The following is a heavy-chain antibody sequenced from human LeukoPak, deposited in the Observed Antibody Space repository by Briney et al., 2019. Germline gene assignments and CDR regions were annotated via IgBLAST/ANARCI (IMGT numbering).Heavy chain of an antibody. V-gene: IGHV1-69*13. CDR1: GGTFSSYA. J-gene: IGHJ6*03. Sequence: ASVKVSCKASGGTFSSYAISWVREAPGQGLEWMGGIIPIFGTANYAQKFQGRVTITADESTSTAYMELSSLRSEDTAVYSCARAPRIGVGPAASRDYYYYMVVRRKGTPATLPS. D-gene: IGHD2-2*01. CDR3: ARAPRIGVGPAASRDYYYYMVV. CDR2: IIPIFGTA.